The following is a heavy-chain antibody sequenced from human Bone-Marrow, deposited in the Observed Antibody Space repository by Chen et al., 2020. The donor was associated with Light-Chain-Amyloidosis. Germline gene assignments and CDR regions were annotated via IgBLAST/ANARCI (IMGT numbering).Heavy chain of an antibody. CDR3: AADQFWTGVEDADYEYGMDL. J-gene: IGHJ6*02. CDR1: GFTFHTYA. D-gene: IGHD1-1*01. Sequence: VESGGGVAQPGTSLRLSCSASGFTFHTYAMHWVRQAPGKGPEWVVIISHDGRKTYYSGVGQGRFTVSRDNSNHILFLQMDGLRREDTALYYCAADQFWTGVEDADYEYGMDLWGQGTTVTVSS. CDR2: ISHDGRKT. V-gene: IGHV3-30*01.